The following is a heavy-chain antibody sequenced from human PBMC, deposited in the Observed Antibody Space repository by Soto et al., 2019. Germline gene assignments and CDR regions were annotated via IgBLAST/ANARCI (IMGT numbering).Heavy chain of an antibody. J-gene: IGHJ2*01. V-gene: IGHV3-7*01. CDR3: ARGLEGSGSYYNWRFCHFDL. Sequence: GGSLRLACAASGFTFSSYWMSWVRQAPGKGLEWVANIKQDGSEKYYVDSVKGRFTISRDNAKNSLYLQMNSLRAEDTAVYYCARGLEGSGSYYNWRFCHFDLSGRGTLVTVPQ. CDR2: IKQDGSEK. CDR1: GFTFSSYW. D-gene: IGHD3-10*01.